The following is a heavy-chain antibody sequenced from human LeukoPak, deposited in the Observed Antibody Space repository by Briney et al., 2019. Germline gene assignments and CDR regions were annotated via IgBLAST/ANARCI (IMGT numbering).Heavy chain of an antibody. CDR2: ISSSSSYI. J-gene: IGHJ4*02. V-gene: IGHV3-21*01. CDR1: GFTFSSYS. D-gene: IGHD5-12*01. CDR3: ARGPQWLRKKPIDY. Sequence: GGSLRLSCAASGFTFSSYSMNWVRQAPGKGLEWVSSISSSSSYIYYADSVKGRFTISRANAKNSLYLQMNSLRAEDTAVYYCARGPQWLRKKPIDYWGQGTLVTVSS.